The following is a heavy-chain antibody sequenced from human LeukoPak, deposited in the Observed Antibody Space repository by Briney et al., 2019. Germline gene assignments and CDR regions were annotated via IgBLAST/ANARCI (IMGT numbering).Heavy chain of an antibody. J-gene: IGHJ4*02. Sequence: VASVKVSCKASGGTFSSYTISWVRQAPGQGLEWMGRIIPILGIANYAQKFQGRVTITTDESTSTAYMELSSLRSEDTAVYYCARSYYYGSGHFDYLGQGTLVTVSS. CDR2: IIPILGIA. D-gene: IGHD3-10*01. CDR1: GGTFSSYT. V-gene: IGHV1-69*02. CDR3: ARSYYYGSGHFDY.